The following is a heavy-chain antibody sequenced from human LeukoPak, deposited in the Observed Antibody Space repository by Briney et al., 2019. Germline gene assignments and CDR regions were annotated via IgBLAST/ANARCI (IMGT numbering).Heavy chain of an antibody. J-gene: IGHJ5*02. D-gene: IGHD2-2*02. V-gene: IGHV4-34*01. Sequence: PSETLSLTCAVYGGSFSGYYWGWIRQPPGRGLEWIGEINHSGSTNYNPSLKSRVTISVDTSKNQFSLKLSSVTAADTAVYYCARGAYCSSTSCYTSPDQSNNWFDPWGQGTLVTVSS. CDR2: INHSGST. CDR1: GGSFSGYY. CDR3: ARGAYCSSTSCYTSPDQSNNWFDP.